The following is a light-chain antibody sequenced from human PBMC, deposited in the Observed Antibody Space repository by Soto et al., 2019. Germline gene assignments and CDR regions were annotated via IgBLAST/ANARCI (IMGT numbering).Light chain of an antibody. Sequence: EIVLTQSPATLSLSPGERATLSCRASQSVSNSLAWYQQRPGQGPRLLIYDASNRATDIPARFSGSGSGTDFTLTISSLEPEDFAVYYCQQRSNWPLLTFGGGTKVEI. CDR3: QQRSNWPLLT. CDR2: DAS. J-gene: IGKJ4*01. V-gene: IGKV3-11*01. CDR1: QSVSNS.